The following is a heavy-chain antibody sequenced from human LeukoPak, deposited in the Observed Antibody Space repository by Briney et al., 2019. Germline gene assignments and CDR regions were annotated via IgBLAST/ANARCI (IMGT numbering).Heavy chain of an antibody. J-gene: IGHJ4*02. D-gene: IGHD7-27*01. CDR1: GFTFTSYA. CDR3: ARDPNNWGRALFDY. Sequence: GGSLRLPCAASGFTFTSYAMHWVRQAPGKGLEWVAVISYDGSNKYYADSVKGRFTISRDNSKNTLYLQMNSLRAEDTAVYYCARDPNNWGRALFDYWGQGTLVTVSS. CDR2: ISYDGSNK. V-gene: IGHV3-30-3*01.